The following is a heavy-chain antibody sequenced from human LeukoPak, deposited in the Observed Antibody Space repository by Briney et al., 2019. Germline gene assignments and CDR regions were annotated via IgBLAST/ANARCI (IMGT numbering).Heavy chain of an antibody. CDR2: IKQDGSEK. Sequence: GGSLRLSCAASGFTFSSYAMSWVRQAPGKGLEWVANIKQDGSEKYYVDSVKGRFTISRDNAKNSLYLQMNSLRAEDTAVYYCPRGSEWDLLGSCDYWGQGTLVTVSS. CDR3: PRGSEWDLLGSCDY. CDR1: GFTFSSYA. J-gene: IGHJ4*02. D-gene: IGHD1-26*01. V-gene: IGHV3-7*01.